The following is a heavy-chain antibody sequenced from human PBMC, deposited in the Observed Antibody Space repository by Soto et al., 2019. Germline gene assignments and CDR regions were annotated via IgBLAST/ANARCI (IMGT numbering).Heavy chain of an antibody. J-gene: IGHJ5*02. CDR3: ARGAGFSYASTWFDI. V-gene: IGHV4-61*03. D-gene: IGHD5-18*01. CDR1: GASVSSGTYY. Sequence: QVQLQESGPGLVKPSETLSLTCAVFGASVSSGTYYWSWIRQPPGKGLEWAGHIHYTGSTNYNASLNNRATISVDTSKNHFSLQLTSVTAADTAVYYCARGAGFSYASTWFDIWGQGTLVTISS. CDR2: IHYTGST.